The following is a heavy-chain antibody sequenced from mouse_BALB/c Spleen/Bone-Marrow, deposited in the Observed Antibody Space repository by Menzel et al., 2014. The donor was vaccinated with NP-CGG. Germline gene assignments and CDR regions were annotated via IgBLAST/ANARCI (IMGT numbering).Heavy chain of an antibody. D-gene: IGHD3-1*01. J-gene: IGHJ4*01. CDR2: ISRGGSDT. CDR3: ARRSDLRASMDY. Sequence: EVQLVESGGGLVKPGGSLKLSCTTSGFTFSSYAMSWVRQTPEKGREGVAVISRGGSDTYYPDSVKGRFTVSRDNAKNTLYLQMSSLRSEDTALYYCARRSDLRASMDYWGQGTSVTVSS. V-gene: IGHV5-9-3*01. CDR1: GFTFSSYA.